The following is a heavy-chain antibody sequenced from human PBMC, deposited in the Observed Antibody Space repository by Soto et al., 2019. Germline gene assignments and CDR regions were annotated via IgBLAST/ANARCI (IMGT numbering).Heavy chain of an antibody. V-gene: IGHV1-18*01. CDR2: ISAYNGNT. J-gene: IGHJ4*02. D-gene: IGHD3-16*01. CDR1: GYTFTNFG. CDR3: ERRGTPIDY. Sequence: QVQLVQSGAEVKKPGASVKVSCKASGYTFTNFGISWVRQAAGQGLEWMGWISAYNGNTNYAQNFQGRVTMTTDTSTSTAYMELRSLRAVDTAVYYCERRGTPIDYWGQGTLVTVSS.